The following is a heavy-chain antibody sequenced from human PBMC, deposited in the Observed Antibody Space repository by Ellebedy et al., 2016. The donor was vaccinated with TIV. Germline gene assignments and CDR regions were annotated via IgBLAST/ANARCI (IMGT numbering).Heavy chain of an antibody. D-gene: IGHD1-26*01. V-gene: IGHV4-34*01. Sequence: MPSETLSLTCAVYGGSFSGYYWSWIRQPPGKGLEWIGEINHSGSTNYNPSLKSRVTISVDTSKNQFSLKLSSVTAADTAVYYCARRGGGSYSTNAFDIWGQGTMVTVSS. CDR2: INHSGST. CDR1: GGSFSGYY. J-gene: IGHJ3*02. CDR3: ARRGGGSYSTNAFDI.